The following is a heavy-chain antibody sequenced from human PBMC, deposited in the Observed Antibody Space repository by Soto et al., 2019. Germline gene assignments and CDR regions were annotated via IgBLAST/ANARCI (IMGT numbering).Heavy chain of an antibody. CDR1: GGSFSNFG. Sequence: SVKVSCKASGGSFSNFGISWVRQAPGQGLEWMGGIVPVFGRPNYAQRFRGRLTITADESTSTGYTELISLRSDDTAVYYCAREGSGYNFWGQGTQVTVSS. J-gene: IGHJ4*02. CDR3: AREGSGYNF. V-gene: IGHV1-69*13. CDR2: IVPVFGRP. D-gene: IGHD5-12*01.